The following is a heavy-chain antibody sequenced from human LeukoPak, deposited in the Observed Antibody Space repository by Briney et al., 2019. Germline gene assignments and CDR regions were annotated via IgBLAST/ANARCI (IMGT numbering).Heavy chain of an antibody. D-gene: IGHD1-14*01. Sequence: SETLSLTCSVSGGSMSSFYWGWIRQPPGKGLEWIGSISYTGITSYNPSLESRVTISLDTSKNQFSLTLTSVTAADTAVYYCARVRTGWASDFWGQGTLVTISS. CDR1: GGSMSSFY. J-gene: IGHJ4*02. CDR3: ARVRTGWASDF. V-gene: IGHV4-39*07. CDR2: ISYTGIT.